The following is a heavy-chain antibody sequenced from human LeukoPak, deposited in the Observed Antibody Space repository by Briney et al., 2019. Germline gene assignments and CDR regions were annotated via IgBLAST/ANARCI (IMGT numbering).Heavy chain of an antibody. CDR3: ARDQYKGY. Sequence: GGSLRLSCAASGFTFSSYAMNWVRQAPGKGLEWVSTTTDSGGSTYYADSVKGRFTISRDNSKNTLYLQMNSLRAEDTAVYYCARDQYKGYWGQGTLVTVSS. CDR2: TTDSGGST. V-gene: IGHV3-23*01. CDR1: GFTFSSYA. D-gene: IGHD1-1*01. J-gene: IGHJ4*02.